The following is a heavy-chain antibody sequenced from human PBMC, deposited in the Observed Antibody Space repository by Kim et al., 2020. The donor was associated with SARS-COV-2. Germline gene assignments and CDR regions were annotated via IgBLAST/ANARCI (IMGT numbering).Heavy chain of an antibody. CDR1: GGTFSSYA. D-gene: IGHD3-3*01. CDR3: ARDNSKRDYDFWSGYRYYFDY. Sequence: SVKVSCKASGGTFSSYAISWVRQAPGQGLEWMGGIIPIFGTANYAQKFQGRVTITADESTSTAYMELSSLRSEDTAVYYCARDNSKRDYDFWSGYRYYFDYWGQGTLVTVSS. V-gene: IGHV1-69*13. CDR2: IIPIFGTA. J-gene: IGHJ4*02.